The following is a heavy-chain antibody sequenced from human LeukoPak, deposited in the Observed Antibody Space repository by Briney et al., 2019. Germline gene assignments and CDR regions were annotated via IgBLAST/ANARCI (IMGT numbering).Heavy chain of an antibody. D-gene: IGHD6-13*01. CDR3: ARGISSSWSTHNWFDP. CDR1: GYTFTSYG. V-gene: IGHV1-18*01. J-gene: IGHJ5*02. CDR2: ISAYNGNT. Sequence: GASVKVSCKASGYTFTSYGISWVRQAPGQGLEWMGWISAYNGNTNYAQKLQGRVTMTTDTSTSTAYMELRSLRSDDTAVYYCARGISSSWSTHNWFDPWGQGTLVTVSS.